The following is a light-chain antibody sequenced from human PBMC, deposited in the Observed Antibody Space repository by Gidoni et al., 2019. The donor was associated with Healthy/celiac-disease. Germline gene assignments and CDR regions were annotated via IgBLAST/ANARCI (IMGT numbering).Light chain of an antibody. V-gene: IGLV2-14*03. CDR3: SSYTSSSTLGV. J-gene: IGLJ3*02. CDR1: SSDVGGYNY. Sequence: SALPQPASVSRSPGQSITISCTGTSSDVGGYNYVSWYKHHPGKAPKLMIYDVSNRPSGVSNRFLGSKSGNTASLTISGLQAEDEADYYCSSYTSSSTLGVFGGGTKLTVL. CDR2: DVS.